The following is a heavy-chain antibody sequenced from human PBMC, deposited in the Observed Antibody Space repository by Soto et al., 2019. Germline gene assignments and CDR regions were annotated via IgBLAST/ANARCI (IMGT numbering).Heavy chain of an antibody. CDR2: IYYSGST. CDR3: AKRGTYYFDY. V-gene: IGHV4-59*01. Sequence: SETLSLTCTVSGGSISSYYWSWIRQPPGKGLEWIGYIYYSGSTNYNPSLKSRVTISVDTSKNQFSLKLSSVTAADTAVYYCAKRGTYYFDYWGQGALVTVSS. D-gene: IGHD2-15*01. J-gene: IGHJ4*02. CDR1: GGSISSYY.